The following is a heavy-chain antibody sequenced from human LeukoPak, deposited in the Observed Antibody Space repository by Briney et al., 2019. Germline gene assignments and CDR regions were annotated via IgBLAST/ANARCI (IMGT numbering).Heavy chain of an antibody. V-gene: IGHV4-34*01. CDR2: INHSGST. CDR3: ARGIRVRRTAYYYYGMDV. Sequence: SETLSLTCAVYGGSFSGYYWSWIRQPPGKGLEWIGEINHSGSTNYNPSLKSRVTISVDTSKNQFSLKLSSVTAADTAVYYCARGIRVRRTAYYYYGMDVWGQGTTVTVSS. D-gene: IGHD1-14*01. CDR1: GGSFSGYY. J-gene: IGHJ6*02.